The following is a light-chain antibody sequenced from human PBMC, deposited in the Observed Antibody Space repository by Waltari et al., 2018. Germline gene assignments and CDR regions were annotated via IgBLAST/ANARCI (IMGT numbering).Light chain of an antibody. CDR3: QQYYHYPPT. CDR1: QSLLYASNDKNY. V-gene: IGKV4-1*01. J-gene: IGKJ2*01. Sequence: DIVMTQSPDSLAVSLGERATINCKSSQSLLYASNDKNYLAWYQQKPRQPPKLLISWASTRESGVPDRVSGSGSGTDFTLTITNLHAEDAAVYYCQQYYHYPPTFGQGTNQEIK. CDR2: WAS.